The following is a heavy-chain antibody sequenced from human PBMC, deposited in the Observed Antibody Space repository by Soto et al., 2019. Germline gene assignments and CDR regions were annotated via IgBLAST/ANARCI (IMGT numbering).Heavy chain of an antibody. CDR1: GDSFTGFW. V-gene: IGHV5-51*01. D-gene: IGHD6-19*01. CDR3: ARQHPLDSRVWFT. CDR2: IYPRDSDT. J-gene: IGHJ4*02. Sequence: PGESLKISCKVSGDSFTGFWIGWVRQMPGKGLEWLGSIYPRDSDTRYSPSFQGQVTISADKSLSTAYLQWNSLQASDTAIYYCARQHPLDSRVWFTWGQGTLATVSS.